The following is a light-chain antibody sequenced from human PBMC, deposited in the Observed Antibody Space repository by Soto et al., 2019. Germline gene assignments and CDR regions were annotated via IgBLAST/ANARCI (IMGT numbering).Light chain of an antibody. J-gene: IGLJ1*01. CDR3: CSYAGSNRV. CDR1: SSDVGSYNL. CDR2: EGS. Sequence: QSALTQPASVSGSPGRSITISCTGTSSDVGSYNLVSWYQQHPGKAPKLMIYEGSKRPSGVSNRFSGSKSGNTASLTISGLQAEDEADYYCCSYAGSNRVFGTGTKVTVL. V-gene: IGLV2-23*01.